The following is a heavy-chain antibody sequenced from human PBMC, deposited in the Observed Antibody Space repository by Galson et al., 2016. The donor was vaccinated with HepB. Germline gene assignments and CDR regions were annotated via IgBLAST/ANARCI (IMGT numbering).Heavy chain of an antibody. V-gene: IGHV4-61*05. J-gene: IGHJ4*02. CDR2: ISHTGSS. CDR1: AGSMSSSSGY. CDR3: ARMSYFDISGYDYYFDY. Sequence: SDTLSLNCTVSAGSMSSSSGYWGLIRQTPGKGLEWIGYISHTGSSHYNPSLKSRVTISVDTSKNQFSLSLSSVTAADTAVYYCARMSYFDISGYDYYFDYWGQGTLVTVSS. D-gene: IGHD3-22*01.